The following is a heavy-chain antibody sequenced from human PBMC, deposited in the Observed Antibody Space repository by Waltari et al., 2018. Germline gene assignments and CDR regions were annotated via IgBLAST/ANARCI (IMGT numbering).Heavy chain of an antibody. Sequence: QVQLQESGPGLVKPSQTLSLTCTVSGGSISSGSYYWSWIRQPAGKGLEWIGRIYTSGGTNYNPSLKSRVTISVDTSKNQFSLKLSSVTAADTAVYYYARDPYGVMAAPGYWGQGTLVTVSS. CDR1: GGSISSGSYY. CDR3: ARDPYGVMAAPGY. CDR2: IYTSGGT. D-gene: IGHD6-6*01. J-gene: IGHJ4*02. V-gene: IGHV4-61*02.